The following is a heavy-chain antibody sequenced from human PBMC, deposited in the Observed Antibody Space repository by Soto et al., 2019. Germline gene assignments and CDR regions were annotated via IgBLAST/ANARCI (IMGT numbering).Heavy chain of an antibody. CDR3: ARPRDYDSSGYLTLLDP. CDR2: IIPIFGIS. CDR1: GGTFSSYA. J-gene: IGHJ5*02. D-gene: IGHD3-22*01. Sequence: QVQLVQSGAEVKKPGSSVKVSCKASGGTFSSYAFSWVRQAPGQGLEWMGGIIPIFGISNYAQKFKGRVTITADESTSTAYMELSSLRSEDTAVYYCARPRDYDSSGYLTLLDPWGQGTLVTVSS. V-gene: IGHV1-69*12.